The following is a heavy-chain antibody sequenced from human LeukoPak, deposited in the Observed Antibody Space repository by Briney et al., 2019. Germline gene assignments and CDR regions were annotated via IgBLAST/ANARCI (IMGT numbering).Heavy chain of an antibody. V-gene: IGHV4-34*01. J-gene: IGHJ4*02. CDR1: GGSFSGYY. CDR3: ARRPYYYDSSGYRDY. D-gene: IGHD3-22*01. CDR2: INHSGST. Sequence: SETLSLTCAVYGGSFSGYYWSWIRQPPGKGLEWIGEINHSGSTNYSPSLKSRVTISVGTSKNQFSLKLSSVTAADTAVYYCARRPYYYDSSGYRDYWGQGTLVTVSS.